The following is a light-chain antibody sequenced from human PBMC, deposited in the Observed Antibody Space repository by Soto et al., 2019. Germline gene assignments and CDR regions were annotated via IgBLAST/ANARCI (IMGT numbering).Light chain of an antibody. V-gene: IGLV4-60*02. J-gene: IGLJ3*02. CDR1: SGHSSYI. CDR2: LEGSGSY. CDR3: EAWDSNTNWV. Sequence: QPVLTQSSSASASLGSSVKLTCTLSSGHSSYIIAWHQQQPGKAPRYLMKLEGSGSYNKGSGVPDRFSGSSSGADRYLTISNLQFEDEADYYCEAWDSNTNWVFGGGIQLTVL.